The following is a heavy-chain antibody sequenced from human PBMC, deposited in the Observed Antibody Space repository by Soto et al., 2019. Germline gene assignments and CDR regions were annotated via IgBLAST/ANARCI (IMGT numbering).Heavy chain of an antibody. CDR3: ARRGVRGVIDYFQH. CDR2: INHSGST. V-gene: IGHV4-34*01. J-gene: IGHJ1*01. Sequence: SETLSLTCAVYGGSFSGYYWSWIRQPPGKGLEWIGEINHSGSTNYNPSLKSRVTISVDTSKNQFSLKLSSVTAADTAVYYCARRGVRGVIDYFQHWGQGSLVTVSS. D-gene: IGHD3-10*02. CDR1: GGSFSGYY.